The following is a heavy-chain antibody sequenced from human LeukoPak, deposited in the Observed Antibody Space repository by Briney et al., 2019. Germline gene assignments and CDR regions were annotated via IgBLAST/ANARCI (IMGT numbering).Heavy chain of an antibody. J-gene: IGHJ6*03. CDR2: ISSSSSTI. Sequence: PGGSLRLSCAASGFTFSSYSMNWVRQAPGKGLEWDSYISSSSSTIYYADSVKGRFTISRDNANNSLYLQMNSLRADDTAVYYCARGGARRYYYYYMDVWGKGTTVTVSS. V-gene: IGHV3-48*04. CDR3: ARGGARRYYYYYMDV. D-gene: IGHD3-10*01. CDR1: GFTFSSYS.